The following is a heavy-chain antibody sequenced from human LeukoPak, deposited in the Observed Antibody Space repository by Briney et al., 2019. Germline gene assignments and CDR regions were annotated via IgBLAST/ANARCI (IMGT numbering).Heavy chain of an antibody. CDR2: FNPNSGGT. Sequence: ASVKVSCKASGYTFTGYYMHWVRQAPGQGLEWMGWFNPNSGGTNYAQKFQGWVTMTRDTSISTAYMELSRLRSDDTAVYYCARQFSSMGSPRDGAGAAYGMDVWGQGTTVTVSS. J-gene: IGHJ6*02. CDR3: ARQFSSMGSPRDGAGAAYGMDV. D-gene: IGHD5-24*01. V-gene: IGHV1-2*04. CDR1: GYTFTGYY.